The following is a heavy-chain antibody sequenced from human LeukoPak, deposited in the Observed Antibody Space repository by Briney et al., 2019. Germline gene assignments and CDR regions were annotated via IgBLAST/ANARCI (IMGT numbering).Heavy chain of an antibody. CDR2: ISGSGGST. CDR3: AKLMARAVASPLLDF. D-gene: IGHD2-15*01. Sequence: GGSLRLSCAASAPPLGSYAMSCVSQAPRKGLEWVSAISGSGGSTYYADSVKGRFTISRDNSKNTLYLQMNSLRAEGTAVYYCAKLMARAVASPLLDFWGQGTLVTVSS. CDR1: APPLGSYA. V-gene: IGHV3-23*01. J-gene: IGHJ4*02.